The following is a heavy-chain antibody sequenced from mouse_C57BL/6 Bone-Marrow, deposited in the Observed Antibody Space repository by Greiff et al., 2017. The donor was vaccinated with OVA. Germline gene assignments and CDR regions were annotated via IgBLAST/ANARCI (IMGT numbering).Heavy chain of an antibody. D-gene: IGHD2-5*01. V-gene: IGHV1-82*01. J-gene: IGHJ3*01. CDR1: GYAFSSSW. CDR2: IYPGDGDT. CDR3: ARGDYSNYLAWFAY. Sequence: QVQLKQSGPELVKPGASVKISCKASGYAFSSSWMNWVKQRPGKGLEWIGRIYPGDGDTNYNGKFKGKATLTADKSSSTAYMQLSSLTSEDSAVYFCARGDYSNYLAWFAYWGQGTLVTVSA.